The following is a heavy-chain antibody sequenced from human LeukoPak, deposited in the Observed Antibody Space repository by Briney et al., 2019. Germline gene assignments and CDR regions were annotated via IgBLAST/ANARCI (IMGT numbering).Heavy chain of an antibody. Sequence: SETLSLTCTVSDYSISSGYYWGWIRQPPGKGLEWIGSIFRSGSTYYNPSLESRVTISVDTSKNHFSLKLSSVTAADTALYYCARDPHDYSIIYFDYWGQGILVTVSS. CDR2: IFRSGST. J-gene: IGHJ4*02. CDR3: ARDPHDYSIIYFDY. CDR1: DYSISSGYY. V-gene: IGHV4-38-2*02. D-gene: IGHD4-11*01.